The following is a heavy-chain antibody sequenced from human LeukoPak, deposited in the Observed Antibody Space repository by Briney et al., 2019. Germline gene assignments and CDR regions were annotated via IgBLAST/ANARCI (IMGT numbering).Heavy chain of an antibody. V-gene: IGHV3-74*01. D-gene: IGHD3-10*01. CDR1: GFTFSNYW. Sequence: PGGSLRLSCAASGFTFSNYWMHWVRQAPGKGLVWVSRINSGGSSTSYADYVKGRFTISRDNAKNTLYLQMNSLRAEDTAVYYCAREITMVRRVAYYYYYGMDVWGQGTTVTVSS. CDR2: INSGGSST. CDR3: AREITMVRRVAYYYYYGMDV. J-gene: IGHJ6*02.